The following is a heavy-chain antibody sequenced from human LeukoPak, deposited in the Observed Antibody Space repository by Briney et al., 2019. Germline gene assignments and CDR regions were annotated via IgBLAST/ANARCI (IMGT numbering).Heavy chain of an antibody. CDR2: IYYSGST. D-gene: IGHD3-10*01. V-gene: IGHV4-59*01. J-gene: IGHJ6*03. CDR1: GGSISSYY. Sequence: SETLSLTCTVSGGSISSYYWSWIRQPPGKGLEWIGYIYYSGSTNYNPSLKSRVTISVDTSKNQFSLKLSSVTAADTAVYYCARDAPGSGDYMDVWGKGTTATVSS. CDR3: ARDAPGSGDYMDV.